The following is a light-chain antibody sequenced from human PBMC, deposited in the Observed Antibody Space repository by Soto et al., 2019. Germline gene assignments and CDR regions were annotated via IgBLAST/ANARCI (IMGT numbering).Light chain of an antibody. CDR2: DAS. Sequence: EIVLTQSPATLSLSPGERATLSCRASQSVSSYLAWYQQKPGQAPRLLIYDASNRATGIPARFSGSGSGTDFTLTISRLEPEDFAVYYCQQLNSYPITFGQGTRLEIK. J-gene: IGKJ5*01. CDR3: QQLNSYPIT. V-gene: IGKV3-11*01. CDR1: QSVSSY.